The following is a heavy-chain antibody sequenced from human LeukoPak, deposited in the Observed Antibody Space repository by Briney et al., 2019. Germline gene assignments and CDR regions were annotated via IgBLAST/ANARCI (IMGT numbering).Heavy chain of an antibody. D-gene: IGHD2-2*02. Sequence: GESLKISCKGSGYSFTSYWIGWVRQMPGKGLEWMGIIYPGDSDTRYSPSFQGQVTISADKSISTAYLQWSSLKASDTAMYYCARLHGYCSSTSCYRNGVYYYYYYMDVWGKGTTVTVSS. V-gene: IGHV5-51*01. CDR2: IYPGDSDT. CDR3: ARLHGYCSSTSCYRNGVYYYYYYMDV. CDR1: GYSFTSYW. J-gene: IGHJ6*03.